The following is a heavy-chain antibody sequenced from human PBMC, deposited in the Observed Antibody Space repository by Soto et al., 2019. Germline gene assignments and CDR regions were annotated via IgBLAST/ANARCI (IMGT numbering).Heavy chain of an antibody. CDR2: IIPILGIA. CDR1: GGTFSSYT. Sequence: QVELVQSGAEVKKPGSLVKVSCKASGGTFSSYTISWVRQAPGQGLEWMGRIIPILGIANDEQKFQGRVTITGDKSTSTAYMELSSLRSEDTAVYYCARDCEACGSCSGGSCYSYIWGQGTLVTVSS. J-gene: IGHJ4*02. CDR3: ARDCEACGSCSGGSCYSYI. V-gene: IGHV1-69*08. D-gene: IGHD2-15*01.